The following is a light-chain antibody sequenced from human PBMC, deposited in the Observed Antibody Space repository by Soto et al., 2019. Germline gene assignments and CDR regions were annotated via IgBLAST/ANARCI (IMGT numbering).Light chain of an antibody. J-gene: IGKJ2*01. CDR1: QDVSTN. Sequence: IVMTQSPTTLSVSPGERATLSCRASQDVSTNLAWYQQKPGQAPRLLIYGASTRATGIPARFSGSGSGTEFPLTVSSLQSEDFAVYYCQQYNNWPPRYTFGQGTKLEIK. CDR3: QQYNNWPPRYT. V-gene: IGKV3-15*01. CDR2: GAS.